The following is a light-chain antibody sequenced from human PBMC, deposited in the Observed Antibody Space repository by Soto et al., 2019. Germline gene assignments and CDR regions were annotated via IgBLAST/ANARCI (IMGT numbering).Light chain of an antibody. Sequence: IAMTQAAATLSVSPAARACLSCRASQSISSNLAWYQQKPGQAPRLLIYGASTRATGIPARFSGSGSGTEFTLTISGLQSEDFAVYYCQQYNEWPSFGPGTKVDIK. CDR3: QQYNEWPS. CDR2: GAS. V-gene: IGKV3-15*01. J-gene: IGKJ3*01. CDR1: QSISSN.